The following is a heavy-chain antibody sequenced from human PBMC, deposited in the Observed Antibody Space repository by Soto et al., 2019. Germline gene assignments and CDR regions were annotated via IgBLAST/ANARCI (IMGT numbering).Heavy chain of an antibody. CDR2: SSSSSSYI. J-gene: IGHJ4*02. D-gene: IGHD3-22*01. V-gene: IGHV3-21*01. CDR3: VRSRATDSRPDY. Sequence: LRLSCDASRFTLSLHSMVWVRQTAGEWLGWVSSSSSSSSYIYYADSLKGRISISRDNAKNSLYPQTASLRVEYTATYYCVRSRATDSRPDYWGQGTLVTVSS. CDR1: RFTLSLHS.